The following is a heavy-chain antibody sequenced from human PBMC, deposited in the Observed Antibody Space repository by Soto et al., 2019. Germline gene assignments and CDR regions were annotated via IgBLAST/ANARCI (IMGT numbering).Heavy chain of an antibody. CDR1: GFTFRSYS. CDR3: AREDILGARSFDY. D-gene: IGHD1-26*01. J-gene: IGHJ4*02. V-gene: IGHV3-48*02. CDR2: ISSGSKTI. Sequence: EVQLVESGGGLVQWGGSLRLSCAASGFTFRSYSVNWVRQAPGKGLEWVSYISSGSKTIFYADSVKGRFTVSRDNAKNSQYLQMNSLRDEDTAVYYCAREDILGARSFDYWGQGTLVTVSS.